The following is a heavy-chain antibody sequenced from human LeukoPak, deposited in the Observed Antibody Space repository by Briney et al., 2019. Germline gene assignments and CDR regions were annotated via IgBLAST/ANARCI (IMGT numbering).Heavy chain of an antibody. CDR2: VSGSGGTT. CDR1: GFTFSTYA. D-gene: IGHD3-22*01. V-gene: IGHV3-23*01. Sequence: GGSLRLSCAASGFTFSTYAMSWVRQAPGKGLEWVSAVSGSGGTTYYADSVKGRFTISRDNSKNTLYLQMNSPRAEDTALYYCAKSLSGYYRYDYWGQGTLVTVSS. CDR3: AKSLSGYYRYDY. J-gene: IGHJ4*02.